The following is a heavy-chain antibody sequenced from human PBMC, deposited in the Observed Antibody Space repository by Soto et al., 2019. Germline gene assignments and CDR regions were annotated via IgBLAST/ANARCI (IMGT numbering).Heavy chain of an antibody. V-gene: IGHV3-49*04. D-gene: IGHD3-22*01. CDR2: MRSKAYGATT. Sequence: EVQLVESGGGLVQPGRSLRLSCTGSGFNFGDYAVSWVRQAPGKGLEWVGFMRSKAYGATTEYAASVKGRFSTSRDDSKNSVYLQMNSLKTEDTAVYYCVRTTYFSDSSGYTRCFDYWGQGTLVTVSS. CDR1: GFNFGDYA. J-gene: IGHJ4*02. CDR3: VRTTYFSDSSGYTRCFDY.